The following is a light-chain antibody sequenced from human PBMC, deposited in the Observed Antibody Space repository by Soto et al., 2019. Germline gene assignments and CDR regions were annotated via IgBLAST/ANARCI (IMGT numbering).Light chain of an antibody. CDR1: QSVSSSY. CDR2: AAS. CDR3: QQYGSSPET. V-gene: IGKV3-20*01. Sequence: DIVLTQSPGTLSLSPGERATLSCRASQSVSSSYFAWYQQKPGQAPRLLIYAASSRASGFPDRFSGSGSGTDFTLTISRLEPEDFAVYYCQQYGSSPETFGQGTKLEIK. J-gene: IGKJ2*01.